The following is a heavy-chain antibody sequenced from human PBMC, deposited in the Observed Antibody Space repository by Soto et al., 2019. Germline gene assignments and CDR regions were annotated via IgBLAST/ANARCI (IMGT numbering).Heavy chain of an antibody. CDR2: IYYSVST. D-gene: IGHD2-15*01. J-gene: IGHJ4*02. CDR3: ARRRGGTFDY. Sequence: SETLSLTCTVSGGSISSYYWSWIRQPPGKGLEWIGYIYYSVSTNYNPSLKSRVTISVDTSKNQFSLKLSSVTAAYTAVYYCARRRGGTFDYWGQGTLVTVSS. CDR1: GGSISSYY. V-gene: IGHV4-59*01.